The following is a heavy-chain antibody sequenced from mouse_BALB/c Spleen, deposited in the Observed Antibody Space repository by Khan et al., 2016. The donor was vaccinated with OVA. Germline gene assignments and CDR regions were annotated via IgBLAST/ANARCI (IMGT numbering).Heavy chain of an antibody. CDR2: VSTGGHYT. CDR1: GFTFSTYG. Sequence: EVELVESGGDVVKPGGSLKLSCAASGFTFSTYGMSWVRQTPDKRLEWVATVSTGGHYTYYPDTVKGRLTISRDNAKITLYLQMNSLKSEDTAMFYCARLAYYYDSEGFAYWGQGTLVTVSA. D-gene: IGHD1-1*01. J-gene: IGHJ3*01. V-gene: IGHV5-6*01. CDR3: ARLAYYYDSEGFAY.